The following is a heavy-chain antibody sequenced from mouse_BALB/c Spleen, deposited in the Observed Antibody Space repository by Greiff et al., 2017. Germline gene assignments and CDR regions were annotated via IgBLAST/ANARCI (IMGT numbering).Heavy chain of an antibody. CDR3: ASASYSPYYFDY. J-gene: IGHJ2*01. CDR1: GYTFTSYV. D-gene: IGHD2-12*01. Sequence: EVQRVESGPELVKPGASVKMSCKASGYTFTSYVMHWVKQKPGQGLEWIGYINPYNDGTKYNEKFKGKATLTSDKSSSTAYMELSSLTSEDSAVYYCASASYSPYYFDYWGQGTTLTVSS. CDR2: INPYNDGT. V-gene: IGHV1-14*01.